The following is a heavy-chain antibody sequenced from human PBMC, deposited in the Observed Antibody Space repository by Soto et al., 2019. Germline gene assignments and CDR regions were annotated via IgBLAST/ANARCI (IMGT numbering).Heavy chain of an antibody. CDR3: ARQSSRRIMIFGVPRLYGMDV. Sequence: PSETLSLTCTVSGGSISSSSYYWGWIRQPPGKGLEWIGSIYYSGSTYYNPSLKSRVTISVDTSKNQFSLKLSSVTAADTAVYYCARQSSRRIMIFGVPRLYGMDVWGQGTTVTVSS. CDR1: GGSISSSSYY. V-gene: IGHV4-39*01. CDR2: IYYSGST. J-gene: IGHJ6*02. D-gene: IGHD3-3*01.